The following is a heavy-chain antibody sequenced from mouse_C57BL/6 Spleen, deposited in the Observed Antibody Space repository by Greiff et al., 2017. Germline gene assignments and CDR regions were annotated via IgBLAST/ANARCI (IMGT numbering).Heavy chain of an antibody. CDR3: ARQDYYGPYYFDY. CDR2: IYPGSGNT. V-gene: IGHV1-76*01. CDR1: GYTFTDYY. J-gene: IGHJ2*01. Sequence: VQLQQSGAELVRPGASVKLSCKASGYTFTDYYINWVKQRPGQGLEWIARIYPGSGNTYYNEKFKGKATLTAEKSSSTAYMQLSILTSEDSAVYFCARQDYYGPYYFDYWGQGTTLTVSS. D-gene: IGHD1-1*01.